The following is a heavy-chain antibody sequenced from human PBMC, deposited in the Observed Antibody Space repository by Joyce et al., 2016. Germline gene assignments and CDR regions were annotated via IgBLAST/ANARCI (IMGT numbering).Heavy chain of an antibody. CDR1: GGTFSNYA. D-gene: IGHD4-11*01. Sequence: QVQLVQSGAEVKKPGSSVKVSCKASGGTFSNYAINWVRQAPGQGLEWMGGIVPIFDTANYAQKVQDRVTITADESTSTAYMELSSLRSEDTAVYYCARAGRSYSYYEGPWFDPWGQGTLVTVSS. CDR2: IVPIFDTA. V-gene: IGHV1-69*01. CDR3: ARAGRSYSYYEGPWFDP. J-gene: IGHJ5*02.